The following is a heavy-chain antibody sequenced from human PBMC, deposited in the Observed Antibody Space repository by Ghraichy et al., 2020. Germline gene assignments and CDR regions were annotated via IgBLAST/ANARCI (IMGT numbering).Heavy chain of an antibody. J-gene: IGHJ4*02. D-gene: IGHD3-22*01. CDR3: ARDQAPNYYDSSGYYRI. V-gene: IGHV1-2*02. CDR1: GYTFTGYY. CDR2: INPNSGGT. Sequence: ASVKVSCKASGYTFTGYYMHWVRQAPGQGLEWMGWINPNSGGTNYAQKFQGRVTMTRDTSISTAYMELSRLRSDDTAVYYCARDQAPNYYDSSGYYRIWGQGTLVTVSS.